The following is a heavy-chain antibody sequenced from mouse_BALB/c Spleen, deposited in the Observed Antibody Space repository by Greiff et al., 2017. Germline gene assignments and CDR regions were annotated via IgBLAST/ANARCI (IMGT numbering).Heavy chain of an antibody. Sequence: EVQLQQSGPGLVKPSQTVSLTCTVTGISITTGNYRWSWIRQFPGNKLEWIGYIYYSGTITYNPSLTSRTTITRDTSKNQFILEMNSLTAEDTATYYCARDYDDGGFDYWGQGTTLTVSS. V-gene: IGHV3-5*02. CDR3: ARDYDDGGFDY. CDR2: IYYSGTI. J-gene: IGHJ2*01. D-gene: IGHD2-12*01. CDR1: GISITTGNYR.